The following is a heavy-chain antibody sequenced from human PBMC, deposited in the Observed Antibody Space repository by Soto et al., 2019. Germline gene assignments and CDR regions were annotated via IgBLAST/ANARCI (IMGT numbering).Heavy chain of an antibody. CDR3: ARDQYNDYDGPFDY. Sequence: GGSLRLSCAASGFTFSDFYMSWIRQAPGKGLEWVSYISSSSSTIYYADSVKGQFTISRDNAKNSLFLQMNSLRAEDTAVYYCARDQYNDYDGPFDYWGQGTLVTVSS. J-gene: IGHJ4*02. CDR1: GFTFSDFY. CDR2: ISSSSSTI. D-gene: IGHD4-17*01. V-gene: IGHV3-11*01.